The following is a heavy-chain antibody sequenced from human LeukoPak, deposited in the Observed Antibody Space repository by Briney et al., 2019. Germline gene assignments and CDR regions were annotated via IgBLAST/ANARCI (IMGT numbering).Heavy chain of an antibody. CDR2: ISYDGGNK. Sequence: GTSLRLSCAASGFTFSSYAMHWVRQAPGKGLEWVAVISYDGGNKYHADSVKGRFTISRDNSMNTLYLQMNSLRAEDTAVYYCAEGGWYGGGQDAFDFWGQGTMVTVSS. CDR1: GFTFSSYA. V-gene: IGHV3-30-3*01. J-gene: IGHJ3*01. D-gene: IGHD6-19*01. CDR3: AEGGWYGGGQDAFDF.